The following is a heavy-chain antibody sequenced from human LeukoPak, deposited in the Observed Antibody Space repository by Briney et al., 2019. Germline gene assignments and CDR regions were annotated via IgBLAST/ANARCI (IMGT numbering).Heavy chain of an antibody. Sequence: GGSLRLSCAASGFTFSSYSMNWVRQAPGKGLEWVSYISSSSSTIYYADSVKGRFTISRDNAKNSLYLQMNSLRAEDTAVYYCARGAYPGGELPDYWGQGTLVTVSS. J-gene: IGHJ4*02. CDR1: GFTFSSYS. CDR2: ISSSSSTI. D-gene: IGHD3-10*01. CDR3: ARGAYPGGELPDY. V-gene: IGHV3-48*01.